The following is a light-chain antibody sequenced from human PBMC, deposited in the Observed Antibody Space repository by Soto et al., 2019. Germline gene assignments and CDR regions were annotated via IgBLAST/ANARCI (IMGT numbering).Light chain of an antibody. Sequence: DIQMTHSPSAPAASAGDMVTLTFRASQSISNWLAWYQQKPGKAPKLLIYDASSLASGAPSRFSGSGSGTEFTLTISRLKPDDYATYHRQQYDTYWTCGPGTTGDIK. CDR3: QQYDTYWT. CDR2: DAS. CDR1: QSISNW. V-gene: IGKV1-5*01. J-gene: IGKJ1*01.